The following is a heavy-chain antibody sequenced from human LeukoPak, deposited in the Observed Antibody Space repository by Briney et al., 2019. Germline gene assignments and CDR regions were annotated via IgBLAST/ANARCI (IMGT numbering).Heavy chain of an antibody. CDR3: ATAPFGVVIRGAFDI. CDR1: GYTLTELS. J-gene: IGHJ3*02. Sequence: GASVKVSCKVSGYTLTELSMHWVRQAPGKGLEWMGGFDPEDGETIYAQKFQGRVTMTEDTSTDTAYMELSSLRSEDTAVYYCATAPFGVVIRGAFDIWGQGTMVTVSS. D-gene: IGHD3-3*01. CDR2: FDPEDGET. V-gene: IGHV1-24*01.